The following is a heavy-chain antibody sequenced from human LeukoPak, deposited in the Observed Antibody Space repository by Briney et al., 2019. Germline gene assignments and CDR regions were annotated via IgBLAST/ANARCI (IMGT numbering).Heavy chain of an antibody. J-gene: IGHJ6*02. CDR2: IKQGGSEK. V-gene: IGHV3-7*01. Sequence: GGSLRLSCAASGFTFSSYWMSWVRQAPGKGLEWVANIKQGGSEKYYVDSVKGRFTISRDNAKNSPYLQMNSLRAEDTAVYYCARDSGRTIFGVIISYGMDVWGQGTTVTVSS. CDR1: GFTFSSYW. D-gene: IGHD3-3*01. CDR3: ARDSGRTIFGVIISYGMDV.